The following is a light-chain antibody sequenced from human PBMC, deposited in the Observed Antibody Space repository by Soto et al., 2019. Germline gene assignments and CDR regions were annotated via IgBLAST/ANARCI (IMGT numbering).Light chain of an antibody. CDR3: QQYNQWPPYT. CDR1: QSVSSS. Sequence: EIVMTQSPATLSVSPGERATLSCRTSQSVSSSLAWYQQKPGQAPSLLIYGASTRATGIPARFSGSGSGTEFTLTISSLQSEDVAVYYCQQYNQWPPYTFGQGTKVDIK. CDR2: GAS. J-gene: IGKJ2*01. V-gene: IGKV3-15*01.